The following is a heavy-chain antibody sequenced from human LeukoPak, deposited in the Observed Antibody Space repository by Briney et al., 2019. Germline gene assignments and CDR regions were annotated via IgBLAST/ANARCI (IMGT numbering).Heavy chain of an antibody. D-gene: IGHD2-2*01. CDR1: GYSFTSYW. CDR2: IYPGDSDT. CDR3: ARQGCSSTSCYFYYYGMDV. V-gene: IGHV5-51*01. J-gene: IGHJ6*02. Sequence: GESLKISCKGSGYSFTSYWIGWVRQMPGKGLEWMGIIYPGDSDTRYSPSCQGQVTISADKSISTAYLQWSSLKASDTAMYYCARQGCSSTSCYFYYYGMDVWGQGTTVTVSS.